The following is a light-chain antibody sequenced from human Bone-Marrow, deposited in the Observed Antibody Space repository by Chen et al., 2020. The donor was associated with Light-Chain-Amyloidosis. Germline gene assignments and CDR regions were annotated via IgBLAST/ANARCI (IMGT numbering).Light chain of an antibody. J-gene: IGLJ2*01. CDR3: QSADSSGTYEVI. Sequence: SYELTQPPSVSVSPGQTASLTCSGDDLPTKYAYWYHQTPGQAPVLVIHRDTERPSGISERFSGSSSGTTATLTISGVQAEDEADYHCQSADSSGTYEVIFGGGTKLTVL. CDR2: RDT. CDR1: DLPTKY. V-gene: IGLV3-25*03.